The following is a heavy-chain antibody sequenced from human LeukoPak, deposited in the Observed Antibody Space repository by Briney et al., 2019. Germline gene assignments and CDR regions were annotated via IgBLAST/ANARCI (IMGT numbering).Heavy chain of an antibody. CDR1: GVSVSSGSYY. Sequence: SETLSLTCTVSGVSVSSGSYYWRWIRQPPGKGLEWIGYIYYSGSTNYNPSLKSRITITVDTSKNQFSLKVSSVTAADTAVYYCARDSFSAAAGRYGMDVWGKGTTVTVSS. D-gene: IGHD6-13*01. CDR3: ARDSFSAAAGRYGMDV. CDR2: IYYSGST. V-gene: IGHV4-61*01. J-gene: IGHJ6*04.